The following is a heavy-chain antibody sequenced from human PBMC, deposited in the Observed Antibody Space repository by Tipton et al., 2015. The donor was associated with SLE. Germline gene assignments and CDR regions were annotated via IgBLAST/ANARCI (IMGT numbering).Heavy chain of an antibody. J-gene: IGHJ6*02. Sequence: TLSLTCTVSDGSISDYYWTWIRQPAGEGLEWIGRMYASGSTNYNPSLRSRAAMSVDASKSHFSLKLTSVTAADTAVYYCASALDLSQTFSDYGSNSGDNHFYYGMDVWGQGTTVTVSS. V-gene: IGHV4-4*07. CDR1: DGSISDYY. D-gene: IGHD4-23*01. CDR3: ASALDLSQTFSDYGSNSGDNHFYYGMDV. CDR2: MYASGST.